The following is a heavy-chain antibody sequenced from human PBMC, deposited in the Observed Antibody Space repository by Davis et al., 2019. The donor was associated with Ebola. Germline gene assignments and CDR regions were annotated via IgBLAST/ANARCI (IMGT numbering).Heavy chain of an antibody. D-gene: IGHD3-3*01. CDR1: GFTFGDYA. CDR3: TRDRKWYDFWSGYYGVNGMDV. Sequence: LKISCTASGFTFGDYAMSWFRQAPGKGLEWVGFIRSKAYGGTTEYAASVKGRFTISRDDSKSIAYLQMNSLKTEDTAVYYCTRDRKWYDFWSGYYGVNGMDVWVQGTTVTVSS. CDR2: IRSKAYGGTT. J-gene: IGHJ6*02. V-gene: IGHV3-49*03.